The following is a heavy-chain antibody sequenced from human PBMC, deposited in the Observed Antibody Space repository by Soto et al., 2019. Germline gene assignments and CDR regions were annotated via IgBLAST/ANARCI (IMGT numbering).Heavy chain of an antibody. J-gene: IGHJ4*02. CDR3: APAGGQQLEFDY. D-gene: IGHD3-3*01. CDR1: GYTFTHYD. V-gene: IGHV1-46*01. CDR2: VDPGSGRT. Sequence: QVRLVQSGAEVKEPGTSVTVSCKSSGYTFTHYDIHWVRQAPGQGLEWLGRVDPGSGRTTYSHKLQGRVTMTSDASTSTVYMELRSLTSEDTTIYYCAPAGGQQLEFDYWGQGALVTVSS.